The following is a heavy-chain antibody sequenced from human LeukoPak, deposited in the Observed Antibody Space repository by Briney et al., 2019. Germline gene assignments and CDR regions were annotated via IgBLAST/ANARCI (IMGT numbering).Heavy chain of an antibody. CDR2: ISYDGSNK. CDR1: GFMFSSYA. D-gene: IGHD3-10*01. Sequence: PGRSLRLSCAASGFMFSSYAMHWVRQAPGKGLEWVAVISYDGSNKYYADSVKGRFTISRDNSKNTLYLQMNSLRAEDTAVYYCAKDFVRITMVRGVIADYWGQGTLVTVSS. J-gene: IGHJ4*02. CDR3: AKDFVRITMVRGVIADY. V-gene: IGHV3-30*18.